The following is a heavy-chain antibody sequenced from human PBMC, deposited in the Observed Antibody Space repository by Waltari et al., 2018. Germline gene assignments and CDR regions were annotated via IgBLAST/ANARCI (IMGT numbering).Heavy chain of an antibody. CDR1: GYSLTESA. J-gene: IGHJ5*02. Sequence: QVQLVQSGAEVKKPGASVKVSCRVSGYSLTESALHWVRQAPGKGLEWLGGFDPEYGEAVYAQEFQGRVTMTDETSKDTAYMELSSLTYEDTAVYYCTRDRVGYCSGGTCYSRWFDPWGQGTLVTVSS. CDR2: FDPEYGEA. V-gene: IGHV1-24*01. D-gene: IGHD2-15*01. CDR3: TRDRVGYCSGGTCYSRWFDP.